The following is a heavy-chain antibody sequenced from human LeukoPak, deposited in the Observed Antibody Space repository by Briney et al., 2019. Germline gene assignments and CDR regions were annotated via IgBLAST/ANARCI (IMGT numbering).Heavy chain of an antibody. CDR1: GFTVSSNY. CDR3: ARGHYSSSSYYFDY. V-gene: IGHV3-66*02. J-gene: IGHJ4*02. CDR2: IYSGGST. D-gene: IGHD6-6*01. Sequence: GGSLRLSCAASGFTVSSNYMSWVRQAPGKGPEWVSVIYSGGSTYYADSVKGRFTISRDNSKNTLYLQMNSLRAEDTAVYHCARGHYSSSSYYFDYWGQGTLVTVSS.